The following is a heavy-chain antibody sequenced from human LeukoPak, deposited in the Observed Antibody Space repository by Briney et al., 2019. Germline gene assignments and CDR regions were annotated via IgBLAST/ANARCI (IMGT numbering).Heavy chain of an antibody. CDR3: ARESTPYYDSSRPLDY. J-gene: IGHJ4*02. CDR2: IIPIFGTA. V-gene: IGHV1-69*05. D-gene: IGHD3-22*01. CDR1: GGTFSSYA. Sequence: APVKVSCKASGGTFSSYAFSWVRQAPGQGLEWMGGIIPIFGTANYAQKFQGRVTITTDESTSTAYMELSSLRSEDTAVYYCARESTPYYDSSRPLDYWGQGTLVTVSS.